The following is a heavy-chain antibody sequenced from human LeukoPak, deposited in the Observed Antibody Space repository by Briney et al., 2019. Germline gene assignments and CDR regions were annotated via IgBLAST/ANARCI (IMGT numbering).Heavy chain of an antibody. D-gene: IGHD2-2*03. CDR1: GGSISSYY. V-gene: IGHV4-59*01. CDR2: IYYSGST. Sequence: SETLSLTCTVSGGSISSYYWSWLRQPPGKGREWLGYIYYSGSTNYNPSPKSRVTTSVATSKNQFSLKLSSVTAAATAVYYCARAGRGIVDIVVVPAAMDYFDYWGQGTLVTVSS. J-gene: IGHJ4*02. CDR3: ARAGRGIVDIVVVPAAMDYFDY.